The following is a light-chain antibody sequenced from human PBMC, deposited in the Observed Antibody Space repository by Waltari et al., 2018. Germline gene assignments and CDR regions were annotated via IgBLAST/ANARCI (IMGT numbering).Light chain of an antibody. Sequence: QSALTQPASVSGSPGESITISCTGTSSDVGTYNLISWYQQHPGKVPKLLIYEVSKRPSGVSNRFSASKSGNTASLTSSGLQADDETDYYCCSYAGVRGAVFGGGTHLTVL. CDR1: SSDVGTYNL. CDR3: CSYAGVRGAV. CDR2: EVS. V-gene: IGLV2-23*02. J-gene: IGLJ7*01.